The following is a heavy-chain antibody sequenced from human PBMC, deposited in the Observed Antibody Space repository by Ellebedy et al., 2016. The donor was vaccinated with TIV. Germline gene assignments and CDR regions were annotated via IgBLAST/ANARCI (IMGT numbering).Heavy chain of an antibody. D-gene: IGHD1-26*01. CDR2: IYHSGHT. V-gene: IGHV4-59*08. CDR3: ARQPFDSGAYYFDY. J-gene: IGHJ4*02. Sequence: MPSETLSLTCTVSGGSINDYYWSWIRQPPGKGLEWIGYIYHSGHTNYNSSLKSRVTISLDPSKNQFSLKLSSVTAADTAVYYCARQPFDSGAYYFDYWGQGTLVTVSS. CDR1: GGSINDYY.